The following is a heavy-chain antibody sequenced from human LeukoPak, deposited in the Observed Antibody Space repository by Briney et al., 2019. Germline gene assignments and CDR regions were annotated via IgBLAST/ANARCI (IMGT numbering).Heavy chain of an antibody. D-gene: IGHD3-22*01. CDR1: GGSFSGYY. J-gene: IGHJ3*01. V-gene: IGHV4-34*01. CDR2: IDHSGTT. Sequence: PSETLSLTCAVYGGSFSGYYWSWIRRPPGKGLEWIGEIDHSGTTNYNPSLKSRVTISLDTSKNQFSLILSSVTAADTAVYYCAKAPYLSSGSWGQGTMVTVSS. CDR3: AKAPYLSSGS.